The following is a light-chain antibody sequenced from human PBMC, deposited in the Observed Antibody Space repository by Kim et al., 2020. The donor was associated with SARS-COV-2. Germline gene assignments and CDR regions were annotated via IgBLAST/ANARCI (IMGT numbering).Light chain of an antibody. CDR3: QQYNTYPWT. CDR2: RAS. J-gene: IGKJ1*01. CDR1: QSISSW. V-gene: IGKV1-5*03. Sequence: ASVGDRVTITCRARQSISSWLAWYQQRQGKAPKVLIYRASDLEGGVPSRFSGSVSGTEFTLTISSLQPDDFATYYCQQYNTYPWTFGQGTKVEIK.